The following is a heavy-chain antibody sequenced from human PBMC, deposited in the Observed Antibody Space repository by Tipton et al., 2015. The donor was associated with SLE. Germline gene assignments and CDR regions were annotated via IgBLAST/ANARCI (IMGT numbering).Heavy chain of an antibody. V-gene: IGHV3-21*04. D-gene: IGHD2-8*01. CDR1: GFTFSSYS. CDR3: AKLMSSYYYYAMDV. Sequence: GSLRLSCAASGFTFSSYSMNWVRQAPGKGLEWVSSISSSSSYIYYADSVKGRFTISRDNSKNTGYLQVNSLRAEDTAVYYCAKLMSSYYYYAMDVWGQGTTVTVSS. J-gene: IGHJ6*01. CDR2: ISSSSSYI.